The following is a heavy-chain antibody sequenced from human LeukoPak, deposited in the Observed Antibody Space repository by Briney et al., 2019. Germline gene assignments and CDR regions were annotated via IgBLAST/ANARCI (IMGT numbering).Heavy chain of an antibody. J-gene: IGHJ6*02. D-gene: IGHD4-17*01. CDR2: IYYSGST. CDR3: ARDMTTWGPGLNYYYGTDV. CDR1: GGSISSGGYY. Sequence: SETLSLTCTVSGGSISSGGYYWSWIRQHPGKGLEWIGYIYYSGSTYYNPSLKSRVTISVDTSKNQFSLKLSSVTAADTAVYYCARDMTTWGPGLNYYYGTDVWGQGTTVTVSS. V-gene: IGHV4-31*03.